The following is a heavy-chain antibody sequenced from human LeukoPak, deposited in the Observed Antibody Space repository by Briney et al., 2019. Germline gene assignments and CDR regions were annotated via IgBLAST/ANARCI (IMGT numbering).Heavy chain of an antibody. CDR1: GYTFTGYY. J-gene: IGHJ5*02. V-gene: IGHV1-2*04. CDR3: ARCDQLLYGSYWFDP. D-gene: IGHD2-2*02. CDR2: INPNSGGT. Sequence: ASVKVSCKASGYTFTGYYMHWVRQAPGQGLEWMEWINPNSGGTNYAQKFQGWVTMTRDTSISTAYMELSRLRSDDTAVYYCARCDQLLYGSYWFDPWGQGTLVTVSS.